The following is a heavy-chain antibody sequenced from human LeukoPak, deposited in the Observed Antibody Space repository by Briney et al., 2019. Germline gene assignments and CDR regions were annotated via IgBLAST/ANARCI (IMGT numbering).Heavy chain of an antibody. CDR1: GGSISSGSYY. D-gene: IGHD6-13*01. J-gene: IGHJ3*02. Sequence: PSQTLSLTCTVSGGSISSGSYYWSWIRQPAGKGLEWIGRIYTSGSTNYNPSLKSRVTISVDTSKNQFSLKLSSVTAADTAVYYCASGRVSGTEDDAFDIWGQGTVVTVSS. V-gene: IGHV4-61*02. CDR3: ASGRVSGTEDDAFDI. CDR2: IYTSGST.